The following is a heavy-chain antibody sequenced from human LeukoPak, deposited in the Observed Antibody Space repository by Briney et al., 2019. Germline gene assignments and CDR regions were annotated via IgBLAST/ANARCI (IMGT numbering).Heavy chain of an antibody. CDR1: GYSFTSYW. Sequence: GESLKISCKGSGYSFTSYWIGWVRQIPGKGLEWMGIIYPGDSDTRYSPSFQGQVTISADKSFSTAYLQWSSLKASDTAMYYCARGIGDGYNYVPYYFDYWGQGTLVTVSS. CDR2: IYPGDSDT. V-gene: IGHV5-51*01. J-gene: IGHJ4*02. CDR3: ARGIGDGYNYVPYYFDY. D-gene: IGHD5-24*01.